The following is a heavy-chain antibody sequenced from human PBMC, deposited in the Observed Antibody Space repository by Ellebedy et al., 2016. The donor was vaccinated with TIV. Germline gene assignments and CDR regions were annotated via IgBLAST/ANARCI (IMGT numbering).Heavy chain of an antibody. Sequence: MPSETLSLTCTVSGGSIRSNYWSWIRQPPGKGPEWIGYIYYSGTTNYNPSLKSRVTISMDASKNQFSLKLSSVTVADTAVYYCARRKVRSGPAFDYWGQGTLVTVSS. CDR1: GGSIRSNY. D-gene: IGHD3-10*01. J-gene: IGHJ4*02. CDR3: ARRKVRSGPAFDY. CDR2: IYYSGTT. V-gene: IGHV4-59*08.